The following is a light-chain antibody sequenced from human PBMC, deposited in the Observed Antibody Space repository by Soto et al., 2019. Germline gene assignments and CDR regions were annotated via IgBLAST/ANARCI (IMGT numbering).Light chain of an antibody. CDR2: XXS. Sequence: QSALTQPPSASGSPGQSVTISCTGTSSDVGAYNYVSWYQQYPGKAPKLMIYXXSKXXXXXXXXFXGSKSGKTASLTVSGLQPEDXADYYCTSYAGSNIWVFGGGTQLTVL. CDR3: TSYAGSNIWV. J-gene: IGLJ3*02. CDR1: SSDVGAYNY. V-gene: IGLV2-8*01.